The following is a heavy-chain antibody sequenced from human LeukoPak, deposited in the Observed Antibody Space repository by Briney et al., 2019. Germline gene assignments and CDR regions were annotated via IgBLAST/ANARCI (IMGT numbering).Heavy chain of an antibody. CDR2: INPNSGGT. D-gene: IGHD3-9*01. V-gene: IGHV1-2*06. CDR3: ARGRYFDWFTQPGGAFDI. CDR1: GYTFTGYY. J-gene: IGHJ3*02. Sequence: GASVKVSCKASGYTFTGYYMHWVRQAPGQGLEWMGRINPNSGGTNYAQKFQGRVTMTRDTSISTAYMELSRLRSDDTAVYYCARGRYFDWFTQPGGAFDIWGQGTMVTVSS.